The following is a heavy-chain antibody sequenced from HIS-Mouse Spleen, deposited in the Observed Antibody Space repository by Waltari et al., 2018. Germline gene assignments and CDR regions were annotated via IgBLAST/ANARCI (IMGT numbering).Heavy chain of an antibody. CDR2: IYYSGST. CDR3: ARSPYYDFWSGYSDNWFDP. D-gene: IGHD3-3*01. V-gene: IGHV4-31*02. J-gene: IGHJ5*02. Sequence: YIYYSGSTYYNPSLKSRVTISVDTSKNQFSLKLSSVTAADTAVYYCARSPYYDFWSGYSDNWFDPWGQGTLVTVSS.